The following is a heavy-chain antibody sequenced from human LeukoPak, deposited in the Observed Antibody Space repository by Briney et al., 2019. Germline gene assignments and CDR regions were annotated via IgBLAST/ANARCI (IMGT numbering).Heavy chain of an antibody. Sequence: GGSLRLSCAASGLTFSFYTMNWVRQAPGKGLERVSGISTSGGTTYYADSVKGRFTISRDNSKNTLYLQMNSLRAEDTAVYYCARRTIVPAGPSFDHWGQGTLVTVSS. CDR2: ISTSGGTT. D-gene: IGHD2-2*01. V-gene: IGHV3-23*01. CDR3: ARRTIVPAGPSFDH. J-gene: IGHJ4*02. CDR1: GLTFSFYT.